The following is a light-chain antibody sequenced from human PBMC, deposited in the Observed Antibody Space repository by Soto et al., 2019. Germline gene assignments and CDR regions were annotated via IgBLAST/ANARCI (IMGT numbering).Light chain of an antibody. CDR1: SSDVGGYKY. Sequence: QSVLTQPPSASGSPGQSVTISCTGTSSDVGGYKYVSWYQQHPGKAPKLMIFEVNKRPSGVPDRFSGSKSGNTASLTVSGLQAEDEAEYYCISYAGINNLGVFGTGTKVTVL. V-gene: IGLV2-8*01. J-gene: IGLJ1*01. CDR3: ISYAGINNLGV. CDR2: EVN.